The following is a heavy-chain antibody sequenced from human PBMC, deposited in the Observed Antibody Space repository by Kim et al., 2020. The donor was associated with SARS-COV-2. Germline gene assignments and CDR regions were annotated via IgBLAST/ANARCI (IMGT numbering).Heavy chain of an antibody. CDR1: GFTFSSYW. CDR2: IKQDGSEK. D-gene: IGHD6-13*01. CDR3: ARDTKIAAAGMFLRNYYYYYGMDV. V-gene: IGHV3-7*01. Sequence: GGSLRLSCAASGFTFSSYWMSWVRQAPGKGLEWVANIKQDGSEKYYVDSVKGRFTISRDNAKNSLYLQMNSLRAEDTAVYYCARDTKIAAAGMFLRNYYYYYGMDVWGQGTTVTVSS. J-gene: IGHJ6*02.